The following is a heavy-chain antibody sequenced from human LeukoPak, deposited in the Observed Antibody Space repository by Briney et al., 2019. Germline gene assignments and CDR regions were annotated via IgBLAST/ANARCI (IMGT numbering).Heavy chain of an antibody. V-gene: IGHV4-39*01. CDR2: IYYSGST. CDR3: ARHNGYCSSTSCYGGFDY. J-gene: IGHJ4*02. CDR1: GCSISSSSYY. D-gene: IGHD2-2*03. Sequence: PSETLSLTCTVSGCSISSSSYYWGWIRQPPGKGLEWIVSIYYSGSTYYNPSLKSRVTISVDTSKNQFSLKLSSVTAADTAVYYCARHNGYCSSTSCYGGFDYWGQGTLVTVSS.